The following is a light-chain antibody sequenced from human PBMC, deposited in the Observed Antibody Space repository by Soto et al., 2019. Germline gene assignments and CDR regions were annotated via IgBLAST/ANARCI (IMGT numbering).Light chain of an antibody. Sequence: DIQMTQSPSTLFASVGDRVTITCRASQSVRNWLAWYQQKPGRAPQLLIYDSSTLEPGVPSRFRGSGSETEFTLTISSLQSEDFAVYYCQQYNNWPQTFGQGTKGDIK. CDR1: QSVRNW. CDR2: DSS. CDR3: QQYNNWPQT. V-gene: IGKV1-5*01. J-gene: IGKJ1*01.